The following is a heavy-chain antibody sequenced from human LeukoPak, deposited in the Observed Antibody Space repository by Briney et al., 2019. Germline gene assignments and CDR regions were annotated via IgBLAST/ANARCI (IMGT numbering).Heavy chain of an antibody. V-gene: IGHV3-72*01. Sequence: GGSLRLSCAVSGFTFSGHYMDWVRQAPGKGLEWVGRTRNKANSYTTEYAASVKGRFTISRDDSKNSLYLQMNNLKTEDTAVYYCARALPGSGWYYFDYWGQGTLVTVSS. CDR2: TRNKANSYTT. CDR1: GFTFSGHY. J-gene: IGHJ4*02. CDR3: ARALPGSGWYYFDY. D-gene: IGHD6-19*01.